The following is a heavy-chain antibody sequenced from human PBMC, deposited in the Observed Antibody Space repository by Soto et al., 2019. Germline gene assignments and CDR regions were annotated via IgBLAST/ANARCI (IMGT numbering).Heavy chain of an antibody. J-gene: IGHJ3*02. CDR3: ASQDPNCSGGSCYPHDAFDI. CDR2: ITPILGIA. Sequence: GASVKVSCKASGGTFSSYTISWVRQAPGQGLEWMGRITPILGIANYAQKFQGRVTITADKSTSTAYMELSSLRSEDTAVYYCASQDPNCSGGSCYPHDAFDIWGQGTMVTVSS. V-gene: IGHV1-69*02. CDR1: GGTFSSYT. D-gene: IGHD2-15*01.